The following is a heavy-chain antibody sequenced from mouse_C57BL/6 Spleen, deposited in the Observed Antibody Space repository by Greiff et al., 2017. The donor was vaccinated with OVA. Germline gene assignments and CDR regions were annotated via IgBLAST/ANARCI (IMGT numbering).Heavy chain of an antibody. J-gene: IGHJ1*03. CDR1: GYTFTSYG. V-gene: IGHV1-81*01. CDR2: IYPRSGNT. D-gene: IGHD1-1*01. Sequence: LQESGAELARPGASVKLSCKASGYTFTSYGISWVKQRTGQGLEWIGEIYPRSGNTYYNEKFKGKATLTADKSSSTAYMELRSLTSEDSAVYFCARSDGNYGYFDVWGTGTTVTVSS. CDR3: ARSDGNYGYFDV.